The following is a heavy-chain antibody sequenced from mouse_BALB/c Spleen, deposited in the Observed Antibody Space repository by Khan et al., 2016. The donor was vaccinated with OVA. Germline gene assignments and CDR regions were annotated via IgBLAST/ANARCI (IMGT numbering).Heavy chain of an antibody. V-gene: IGHV3-2*02. D-gene: IGHD1-1*01. Sequence: EVQLQESGPGLVKPSQSLSLTCTVTGYSITSDYAWNWIRQFPGNKLEWMGYIKYSGSTGYNPSLKSRFSITRDTSKNQFFLQLKSVTTEDTAAYYCARSGSISTVVATNFDYWGQGTTLTVSS. CDR1: GYSITSDYA. CDR2: IKYSGST. CDR3: ARSGSISTVVATNFDY. J-gene: IGHJ2*01.